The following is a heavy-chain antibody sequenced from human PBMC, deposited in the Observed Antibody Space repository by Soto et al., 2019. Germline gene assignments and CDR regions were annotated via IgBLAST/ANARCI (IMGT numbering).Heavy chain of an antibody. J-gene: IGHJ4*02. Sequence: QVQLVQSGAEVKKPGSSVKVSCKASGGTFSSYTISWVRQAPGQGLEWMGRIIPILGIANYAQKFQGRVTITADKSTSTAYMELSSLRSEDTAVYYCAREYCSSTSCYLPRDYDILTGTLDYWGQGTLVTVSS. CDR2: IIPILGIA. CDR3: AREYCSSTSCYLPRDYDILTGTLDY. V-gene: IGHV1-69*08. CDR1: GGTFSSYT. D-gene: IGHD2-2*01.